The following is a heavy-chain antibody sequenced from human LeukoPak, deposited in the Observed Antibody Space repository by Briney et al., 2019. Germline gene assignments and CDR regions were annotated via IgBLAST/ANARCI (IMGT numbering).Heavy chain of an antibody. Sequence: GGSLRLSCAASGFAFNNYAMNWVRQAPGKGLEWVSLISSSGFNAYYVDSVKGRFTISRDKSKNTVSSQMNSLRGEDTAVYYCAKDVRVGGGGMDVWGQGTPVTVSS. CDR3: AKDVRVGGGGMDV. CDR1: GFAFNNYA. D-gene: IGHD1-26*01. J-gene: IGHJ6*02. CDR2: ISSSGFNA. V-gene: IGHV3-23*01.